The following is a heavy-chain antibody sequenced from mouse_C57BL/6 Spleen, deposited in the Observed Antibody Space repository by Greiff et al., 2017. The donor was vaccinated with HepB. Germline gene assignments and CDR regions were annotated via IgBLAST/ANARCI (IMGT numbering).Heavy chain of an antibody. D-gene: IGHD1-1*01. CDR1: GFTFSDYY. Sequence: EVHLVESGGGLVQPGGSLKLSCAASGFTFSDYYMYWVRQTPEKRLEWVAYISNGGGSTYYPDTVKGRFTISRDNAKNTLYLQMSRLKSEDTAMYYCARQGATVVATDAMDYWGQGTSVTVSS. V-gene: IGHV5-12*01. CDR2: ISNGGGST. J-gene: IGHJ4*01. CDR3: ARQGATVVATDAMDY.